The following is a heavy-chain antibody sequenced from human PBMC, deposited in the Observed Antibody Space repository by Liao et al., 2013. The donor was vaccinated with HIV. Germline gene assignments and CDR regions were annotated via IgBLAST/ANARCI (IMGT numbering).Heavy chain of an antibody. J-gene: IGHJ4*02. D-gene: IGHD3-10*01. V-gene: IGHV4-34*02. CDR1: GGSLSGHY. CDR2: ISHGGIGEITRGGGT. Sequence: QVQLQQWGAGLLKSSETLSLTCAVYGGSLSGHYWSWIRQAPGKGLEWIGEISHGGIGEITRGGGTKYNPSLKSRVTISMDASKNHFSLNLTSVTAADTAVYYCARVLRREEGSGRVEHWGQGTLVTVS. CDR3: ARVLRREEGSGRVEH.